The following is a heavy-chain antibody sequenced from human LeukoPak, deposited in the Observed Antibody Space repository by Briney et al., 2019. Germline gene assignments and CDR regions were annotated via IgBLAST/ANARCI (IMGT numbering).Heavy chain of an antibody. Sequence: SETLSLTCTVSGYSISSGYYWGWIRQPPGKGLEWIGYIYYSGYTNYNPSLKSRVTISLDTSKNQFSLKLSSVTAADTAVYYCARTSLYYYYMDVWGKGTTVTVSS. CDR2: IYYSGYT. J-gene: IGHJ6*03. CDR3: ARTSLYYYYMDV. V-gene: IGHV4-38-2*02. CDR1: GYSISSGYY.